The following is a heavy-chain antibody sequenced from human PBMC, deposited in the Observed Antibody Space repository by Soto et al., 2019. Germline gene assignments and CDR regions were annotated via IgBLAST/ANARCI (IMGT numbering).Heavy chain of an antibody. CDR3: AKCVGSATRGMDI. J-gene: IGHJ6*02. CDR2: VSGSGAGT. Sequence: EVQMLESGGGLVQPGGSLRLSCAASGFTFSSYAMSWVRRAPGKGLEWVSAVSGSGAGTYYADSVKGRFTISRDNSKNTLYLQMNSLRAEDTAVYYCAKCVGSATRGMDIWGQGTTVTVSS. V-gene: IGHV3-23*01. CDR1: GFTFSSYA. D-gene: IGHD3-10*01.